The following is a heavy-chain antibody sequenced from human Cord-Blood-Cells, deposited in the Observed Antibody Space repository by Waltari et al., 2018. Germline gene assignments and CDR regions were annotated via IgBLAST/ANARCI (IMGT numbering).Heavy chain of an antibody. CDR3: ARGGGNCSSTSCFDY. CDR1: GGTFSSYA. J-gene: IGHJ4*02. Sequence: QVQLVQSGAEVKKPGSSVKVSCKASGGTFSSYAISWVRQAPGQGLEWMGGIIPILGIANHPQKFQGRVTITADESTSTAYMGLSSLRSEDTAVYYCARGGGNCSSTSCFDYWGQGTLVTVSS. V-gene: IGHV1-69*04. D-gene: IGHD2-2*01. CDR2: IIPILGIA.